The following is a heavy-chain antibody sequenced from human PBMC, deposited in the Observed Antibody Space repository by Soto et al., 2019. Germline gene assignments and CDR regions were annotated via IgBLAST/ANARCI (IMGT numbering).Heavy chain of an antibody. V-gene: IGHV4-59*01. CDR3: ARRDGGTFDC. D-gene: IGHD1-26*01. Sequence: QVQLQESGPGLVKPSETLSLTCTVSGGSISSYYWSWIRQPPGKGLEWIGYIYYSGSTNYNPSLRSRGTISVDTSKSQYSLQLSSVTAADTAVYYCARRDGGTFDCWGQGPLVTVSS. CDR1: GGSISSYY. J-gene: IGHJ4*02. CDR2: IYYSGST.